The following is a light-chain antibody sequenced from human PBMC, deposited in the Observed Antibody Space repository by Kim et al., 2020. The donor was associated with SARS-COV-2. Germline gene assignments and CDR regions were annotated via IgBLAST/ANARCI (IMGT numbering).Light chain of an antibody. V-gene: IGLV4-60*03. Sequence: SSVKLNCTLSSGHSSYIIAWHQQQPGKAPRYLMKLEGSGSYNKGSGVPDRFSGSSSGADRYLTISNLQSEDEADYYCETWDSNTRVFGGGTQLTVL. J-gene: IGLJ3*02. CDR3: ETWDSNTRV. CDR1: SGHSSYI. CDR2: LEGSGSY.